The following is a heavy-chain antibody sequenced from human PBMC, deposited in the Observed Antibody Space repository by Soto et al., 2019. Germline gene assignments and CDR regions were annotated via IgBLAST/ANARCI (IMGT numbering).Heavy chain of an antibody. D-gene: IGHD6-13*01. V-gene: IGHV3-74*01. J-gene: IGHJ4*02. CDR3: ASKHSSRAFDY. CDR1: GFTFSSYW. CDR2: INSDGSST. Sequence: EVQLVESGGGLVQPGGSLRLSCAASGFTFSSYWMHWVRQAPGKGPVWVSRINSDGSSTTYADSVKGRFTISRDNAKNTVYLQMNSLRAEDTAVYYCASKHSSRAFDYLGQGTLVTVSS.